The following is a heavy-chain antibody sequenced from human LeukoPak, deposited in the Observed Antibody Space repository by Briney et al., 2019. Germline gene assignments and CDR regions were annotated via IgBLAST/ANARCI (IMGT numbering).Heavy chain of an antibody. Sequence: GGSLRLSCAASGFTFSSYAMHWVRQAPGKGLEWVAVISYDGSNKYYADSVKGRFTISRDNSNNTLYVQMNSLGVEDTAVYYCAKGRLVDYGGLIYYWGQGTLVTVSS. V-gene: IGHV3-30-3*01. CDR1: GFTFSSYA. CDR3: AKGRLVDYGGLIYY. CDR2: ISYDGSNK. J-gene: IGHJ4*02. D-gene: IGHD4-23*01.